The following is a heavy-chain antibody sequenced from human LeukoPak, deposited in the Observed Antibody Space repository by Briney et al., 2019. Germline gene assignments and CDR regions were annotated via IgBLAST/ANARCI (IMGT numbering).Heavy chain of an antibody. Sequence: ASVKVSCKASGGTFSSYAISWVRQAPGQGLEWMGRINPNSGGTNYAQKFQGRVTMTRDTSISTAYMEVSRLRSDDTAVYYCARDMGNSGYDMSDFDYWGQGTLVTVSS. CDR2: INPNSGGT. J-gene: IGHJ4*02. CDR1: GGTFSSYA. V-gene: IGHV1-2*06. D-gene: IGHD5-12*01. CDR3: ARDMGNSGYDMSDFDY.